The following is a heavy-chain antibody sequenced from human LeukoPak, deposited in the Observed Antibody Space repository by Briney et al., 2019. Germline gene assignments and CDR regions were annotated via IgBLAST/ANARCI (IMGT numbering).Heavy chain of an antibody. CDR1: GFTFSSYG. D-gene: IGHD2-2*02. CDR3: AKADYTDFYYFDY. V-gene: IGHV3-30*02. Sequence: GGSLRLSCAASGFTFSSYGMHWVRQAPGKGLEWVAFIRYDGSNKYYADSVKGRFTISRDNSKNTLYLQMNSLRAEDTAVYYCAKADYTDFYYFDYWGQGTLVTVSS. J-gene: IGHJ4*02. CDR2: IRYDGSNK.